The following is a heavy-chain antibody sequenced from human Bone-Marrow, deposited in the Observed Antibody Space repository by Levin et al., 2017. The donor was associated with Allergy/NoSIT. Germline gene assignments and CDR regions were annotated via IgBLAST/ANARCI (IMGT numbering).Heavy chain of an antibody. J-gene: IGHJ4*02. Sequence: AASVKVSCKASGGTFSSYAISWVRQAPGQGLEWMGGIIPIFGTANYAQKFQGRVTITADESTSTAYMELSSLRSEDTAVYYCARPIYDILTGYLHYFDYWGQGTLVTVSS. V-gene: IGHV1-69*13. CDR2: IIPIFGTA. D-gene: IGHD3-9*01. CDR1: GGTFSSYA. CDR3: ARPIYDILTGYLHYFDY.